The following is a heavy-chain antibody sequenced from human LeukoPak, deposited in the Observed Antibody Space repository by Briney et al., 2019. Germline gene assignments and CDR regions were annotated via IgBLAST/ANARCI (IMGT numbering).Heavy chain of an antibody. CDR3: ARDYYGSGSYPRP. CDR2: INPNSGGT. CDR1: GGTFSSYA. V-gene: IGHV1-2*02. J-gene: IGHJ4*02. D-gene: IGHD3-10*01. Sequence: ASVKVSCKASGGTFSSYAISWVRQAPGQGLEWMGWINPNSGGTNYAQKFQGRVTMTRDTSISTAYMELSRLRSDDTAVYYCARDYYGSGSYPRPWGQGTLVTVSS.